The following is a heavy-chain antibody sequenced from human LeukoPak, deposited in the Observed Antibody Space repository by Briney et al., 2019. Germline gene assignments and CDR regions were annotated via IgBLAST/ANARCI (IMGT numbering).Heavy chain of an antibody. V-gene: IGHV3-21*01. CDR3: ARGAASTGYDPYFDY. Sequence: GGSLRLSCAASGFTFSSYEMNWVRQAPGKGLEWVSSISGSSSYIYYTDSVKGRFTISRDNAKNSLYLQMNSLRAEDTAVYYCARGAASTGYDPYFDYWGQGALVTVSS. CDR2: ISGSSSYI. J-gene: IGHJ4*02. D-gene: IGHD5-12*01. CDR1: GFTFSSYE.